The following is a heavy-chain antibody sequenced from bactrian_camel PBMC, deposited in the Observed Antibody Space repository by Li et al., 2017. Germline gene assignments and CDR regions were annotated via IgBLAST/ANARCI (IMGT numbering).Heavy chain of an antibody. CDR1: GFTVSSVD. Sequence: VQLVESGGGLVQPGGSLRLSCVVNGFTVSSVDMYWVRQAPGKGLEWVSSIASGDGSAIYADSVKGRFTISQDNAKNTVYLQMNSLKPEDSATYYCAADLLLRSCWYGGSSFAARQYNYWGQGTQVTVS. D-gene: IGHD6*01. J-gene: IGHJ4*01. V-gene: IGHV3S40*01. CDR2: IASGDGSA. CDR3: AADLLLRSCWYGGSSFAARQYNY.